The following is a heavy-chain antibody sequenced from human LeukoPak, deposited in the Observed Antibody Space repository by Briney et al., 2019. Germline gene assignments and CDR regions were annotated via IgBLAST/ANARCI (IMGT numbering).Heavy chain of an antibody. Sequence: SVKVSCKASGGTFSSHAISWVRSAPGQGLEWVGGIIPIFGTTNYAQKFQGRVTITTDESTSTGYMELRSLRSDDTAVYYCARGDSGYDYGFDNWGQGTLVTVSS. CDR2: IIPIFGTT. V-gene: IGHV1-69*05. CDR1: GGTFSSHA. CDR3: ARGDSGYDYGFDN. J-gene: IGHJ4*02. D-gene: IGHD5-12*01.